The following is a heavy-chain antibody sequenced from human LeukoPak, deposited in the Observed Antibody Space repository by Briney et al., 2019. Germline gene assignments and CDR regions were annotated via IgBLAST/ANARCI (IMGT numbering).Heavy chain of an antibody. J-gene: IGHJ4*02. CDR2: IYPGDSDT. CDR3: ARRFRLCSEGSCILYYIDH. D-gene: IGHD3-9*01. Sequence: GESLKISCEASGYSFANYWIAWVRQMPGKGLEWMGIIYPGDSDTRYSPAFQGRVTFSADKSINTAYLQWSSLKASDTAIYFCARRFRLCSEGSCILYYIDHWGQGTLVTVSS. CDR1: GYSFANYW. V-gene: IGHV5-51*01.